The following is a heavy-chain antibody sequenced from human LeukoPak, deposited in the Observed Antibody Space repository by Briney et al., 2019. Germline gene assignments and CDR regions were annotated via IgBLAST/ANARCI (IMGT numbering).Heavy chain of an antibody. D-gene: IGHD6-13*01. CDR3: ARTITYSSSWYYFDY. Sequence: PSETLSLTCTVSGGSISSSSYYWGWLRQPPGTGLEWIGSIYYSGSTYYNPSLKSRVTISVDTSKNQFSLKLSSVTVADTAVYYCARTITYSSSWYYFDYWGQGTLVTVSS. J-gene: IGHJ4*02. CDR1: GGSISSSSYY. CDR2: IYYSGST. V-gene: IGHV4-39*01.